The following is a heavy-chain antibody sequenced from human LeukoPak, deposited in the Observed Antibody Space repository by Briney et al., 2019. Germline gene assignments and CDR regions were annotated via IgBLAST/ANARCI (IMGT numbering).Heavy chain of an antibody. V-gene: IGHV3-13*01. Sequence: GGSLRLSCAASGFTFSSYDMHWVRQATGKGLEWVSAIGTAGYTYYPGSVKGRFTISRENAKNSLYLQMNSLRAGDTAVYYCASYSSGWYAEYYFDYWGQGTLVTVSS. CDR3: ASYSSGWYAEYYFDY. D-gene: IGHD6-19*01. CDR1: GFTFSSYD. CDR2: IGTAGYT. J-gene: IGHJ4*02.